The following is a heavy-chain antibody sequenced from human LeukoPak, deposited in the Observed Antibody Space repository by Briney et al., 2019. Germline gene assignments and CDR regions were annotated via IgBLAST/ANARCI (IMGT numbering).Heavy chain of an antibody. V-gene: IGHV4-59*08. D-gene: IGHD4-23*01. J-gene: IGHJ4*02. CDR3: ARRGGHGGSFAY. CDR2: IFNSGST. CDR1: GGSISGYY. Sequence: PSETLSLTCTVSGGSISGYYWSWIRQPPGKGLEWIGYIFNSGSTNYNPSLKSRVTISVDTSKNQFSLKLSSVTAADAAVYYCARRGGHGGSFAYWGQGTLVTVSS.